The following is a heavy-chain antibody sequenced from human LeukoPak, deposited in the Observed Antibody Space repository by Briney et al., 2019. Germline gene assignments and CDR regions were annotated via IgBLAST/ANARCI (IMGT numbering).Heavy chain of an antibody. CDR3: ARASRDLPYYYYYMDV. CDR2: IYYSGST. J-gene: IGHJ6*03. D-gene: IGHD6-6*01. V-gene: IGHV4-39*07. Sequence: SEALSLTCTVSGGSISSSSYYWGWIRQPPGKGLEWIGSIYYSGSTYYNPSLKSRVTISVDTSKNQFSLKLSSVTAADTAVYYCARASRDLPYYYYYMDVWGKGTTVTVSS. CDR1: GGSISSSSYY.